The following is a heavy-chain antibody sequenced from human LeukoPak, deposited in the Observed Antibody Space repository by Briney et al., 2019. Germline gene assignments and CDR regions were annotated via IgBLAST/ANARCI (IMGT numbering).Heavy chain of an antibody. Sequence: GGSLRLSYAASGFTFSNYAMSWVRQAPGKGLEWVSLIGNGAHSIYYADSVKGRFTISRDNAANSVYLQMNSLRVEDTAVYYCARDRSQVFDPWGQGTLVTVSS. CDR2: IGNGAHSI. D-gene: IGHD2-15*01. CDR3: ARDRSQVFDP. J-gene: IGHJ5*02. CDR1: GFTFSNYA. V-gene: IGHV3-11*01.